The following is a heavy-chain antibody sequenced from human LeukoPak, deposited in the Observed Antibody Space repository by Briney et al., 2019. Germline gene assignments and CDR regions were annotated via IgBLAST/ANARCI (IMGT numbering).Heavy chain of an antibody. D-gene: IGHD2-15*01. CDR3: ARGDAYCSGGSCHSGNFDQ. J-gene: IGHJ4*02. V-gene: IGHV1-18*04. Sequence: GASVKVSCKASGYTFTSYGISWVRQAPGQGLEWMGWISGYNGNTNYAQKLQGRVTMTTDTSTSTAYMELRSLRSGDTAVYYCARGDAYCSGGSCHSGNFDQWGQGTLVTVSS. CDR2: ISGYNGNT. CDR1: GYTFTSYG.